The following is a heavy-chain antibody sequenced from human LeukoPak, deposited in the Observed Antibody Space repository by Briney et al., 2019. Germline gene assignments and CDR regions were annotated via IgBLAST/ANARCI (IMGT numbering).Heavy chain of an antibody. CDR3: ARDTGSAMALYFDY. Sequence: ASVKVSCKASGYTFTSYDINWVRQATGQGLEWMGWMNPNSGNTGYAQKFQGRVTMTRNTSISTAYMELRSLRSDDTAVYYCARDTGSAMALYFDYWGQGTLVTVSS. J-gene: IGHJ4*02. CDR2: MNPNSGNT. D-gene: IGHD5-18*01. V-gene: IGHV1-8*01. CDR1: GYTFTSYD.